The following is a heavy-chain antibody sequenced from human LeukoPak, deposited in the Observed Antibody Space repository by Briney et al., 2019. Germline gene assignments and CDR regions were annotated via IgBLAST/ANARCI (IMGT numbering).Heavy chain of an antibody. Sequence: GGSLRLSCAASGFTVSRTYMSWVRQAPGKGLEWVSVIYSDGNTYYAASVKGRFTISRDISKNTVYLQMNSLRVGDTAVYYCASHYVIESAPVGLKYWGQGTPVTVSS. CDR2: IYSDGNT. J-gene: IGHJ4*02. D-gene: IGHD3-10*02. CDR3: ASHYVIESAPVGLKY. CDR1: GFTVSRTY. V-gene: IGHV3-53*01.